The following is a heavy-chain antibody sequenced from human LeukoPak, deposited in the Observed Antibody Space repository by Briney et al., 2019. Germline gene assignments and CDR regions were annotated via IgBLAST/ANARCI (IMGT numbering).Heavy chain of an antibody. CDR1: GYTFTSYA. D-gene: IGHD1-1*01. V-gene: IGHV1-3*03. Sequence: GASVKVSCKASGYTFTSYAMHWVRQAPGQRLEWMGWINAGNGNTKYSQEFQGRVTITRDTSASTAYMELSSLRSEDMAVYYCARSPRRTDGAYYFDYWGQGTLVTVSS. J-gene: IGHJ4*02. CDR3: ARSPRRTDGAYYFDY. CDR2: INAGNGNT.